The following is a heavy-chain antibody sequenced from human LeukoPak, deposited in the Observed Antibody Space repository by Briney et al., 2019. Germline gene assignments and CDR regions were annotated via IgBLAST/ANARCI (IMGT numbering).Heavy chain of an antibody. Sequence: GGSLRLSCAASGFTFRNFGMHWVRQAPGKGLEWVAIIWYDGSKSYYADSVKDRSTFSRDNSKNTVYLQMNSLRADDTAVYFCVRDRGGYHYFDYWGQGTLVTVSS. CDR1: GFTFRNFG. CDR3: VRDRGGYHYFDY. V-gene: IGHV3-33*01. J-gene: IGHJ4*02. D-gene: IGHD3-16*02. CDR2: IWYDGSKS.